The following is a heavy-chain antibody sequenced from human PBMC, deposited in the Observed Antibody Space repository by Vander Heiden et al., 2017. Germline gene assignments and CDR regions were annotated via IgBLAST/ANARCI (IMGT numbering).Heavy chain of an antibody. J-gene: IGHJ6*02. D-gene: IGHD6-19*01. V-gene: IGHV2-5*02. CDR3: AHINPPSVIDD. CDR1: GSSLTTSGVG. Sequence: QSTLMESRPMLEKPTQTLTLTCTLSGSSLTTSGVGVGWIRHPPGKPLARLALIYWDDDKRYSPSLKGRLTITKDTSKNQVDLTMTTMDPVDTATCDCAHINPPSVIDDWGQGTTVTVSS. CDR2: IYWDDDK.